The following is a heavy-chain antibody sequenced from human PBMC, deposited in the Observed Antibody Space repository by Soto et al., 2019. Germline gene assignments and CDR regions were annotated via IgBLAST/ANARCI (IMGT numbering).Heavy chain of an antibody. Sequence: EVQVVESGGDLVQPGGSLRLSCAASGFTFSNAWVNWVRQTPGKGLEWVGRIKSKSDGGTADYAAPVKGRFTISRDDSKNTVYLEMDSLKTEDTAVYYCVTAAGISYNHYGMDVWGQGTTVTVSS. CDR2: IKSKSDGGTA. V-gene: IGHV3-15*07. CDR3: VTAAGISYNHYGMDV. CDR1: GFTFSNAW. J-gene: IGHJ6*02.